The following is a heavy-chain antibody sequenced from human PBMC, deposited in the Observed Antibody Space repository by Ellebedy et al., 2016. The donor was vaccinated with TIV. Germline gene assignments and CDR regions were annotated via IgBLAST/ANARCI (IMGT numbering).Heavy chain of an antibody. CDR1: VYTFSDYY. CDR2: INTNSGDT. J-gene: IGHJ4*02. V-gene: IGHV1-2*02. D-gene: IGHD1-26*01. CDR3: ARQSYSGRHFDN. Sequence: ASVKVSXXASVYTFSDYYIHWVRQAPGQGLEWMGWINTNSGDTSYARKFQARVTLTRDTPINTAYMELHGLTSFDTAIYYCARQSYSGRHFDNWGQGTLVTVSS.